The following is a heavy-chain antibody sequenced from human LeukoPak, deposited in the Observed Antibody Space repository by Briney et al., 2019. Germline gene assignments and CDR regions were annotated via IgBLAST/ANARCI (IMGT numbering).Heavy chain of an antibody. D-gene: IGHD2-15*01. CDR3: TTHPGYESY. CDR2: IKRNTQGATT. CDR1: GFTFSNAW. Sequence: GGSLRLSCAASGFTFSNAWMSWVRQAPGKGLEWVGRIKRNTQGATTDYAAAVKGRFTISRDDSKNTLYLQMNSLEIEDTGVYYCTTHPGYESYWGQGTLVTVSS. V-gene: IGHV3-15*01. J-gene: IGHJ4*02.